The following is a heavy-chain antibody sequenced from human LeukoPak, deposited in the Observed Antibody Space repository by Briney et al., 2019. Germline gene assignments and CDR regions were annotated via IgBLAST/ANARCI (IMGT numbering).Heavy chain of an antibody. V-gene: IGHV4-38-2*02. J-gene: IGHJ5*02. CDR3: AREGAVPGIDP. D-gene: IGHD3-16*01. Sequence: SQTLSLTCTVSGYSITSGFSWGWTRQPPGKGLEWIATISYYGSTSYSSSLQSRLIISMDTSKNQFSLSLTSVTAADTAVYYCAREGAVPGIDPWGQGSLVTVSS. CDR2: ISYYGST. CDR1: GYSITSGFS.